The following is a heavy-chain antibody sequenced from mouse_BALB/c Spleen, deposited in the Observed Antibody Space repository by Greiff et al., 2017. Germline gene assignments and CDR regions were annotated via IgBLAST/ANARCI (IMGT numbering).Heavy chain of an antibody. CDR2: INPSSGYT. D-gene: IGHD2-4*01. CDR3: ARWGGLRGYFDV. J-gene: IGHJ1*01. CDR1: GYTFTSYT. V-gene: IGHV1-4*02. Sequence: VQLQQSAAELARPGASVKMSCKASGYTFTSYTMHWVKQRPGQGLEWIGYINPSSGYTEYNQKFKDKTTLTADKSSSTAYMQLSSLTSEDSAVYYCARWGGLRGYFDVWGAGTTVTVSS.